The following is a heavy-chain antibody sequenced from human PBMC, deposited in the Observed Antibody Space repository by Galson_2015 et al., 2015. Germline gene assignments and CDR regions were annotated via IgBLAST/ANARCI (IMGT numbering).Heavy chain of an antibody. Sequence: WVRQAPGRGLEWVSVIYSGGSTYYADSVKGRFTISRDNSKNTLYLQMNSLRAEDTAVYYCARGHSGWYFDYWGQGTLVTVSS. J-gene: IGHJ4*02. D-gene: IGHD6-19*01. V-gene: IGHV3-53*01. CDR2: IYSGGST. CDR3: ARGHSGWYFDY.